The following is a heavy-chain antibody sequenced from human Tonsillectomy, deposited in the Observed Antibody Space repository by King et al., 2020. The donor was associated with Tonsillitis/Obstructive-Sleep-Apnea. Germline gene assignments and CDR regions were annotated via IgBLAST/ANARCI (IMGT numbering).Heavy chain of an antibody. CDR1: GFTFSSYA. CDR3: VKADCSSTTCYTFAY. J-gene: IGHJ4*02. D-gene: IGHD2-2*02. Sequence: VQLVESGGGLVQPGGSLRLSCSASGFTFSSYAMHWVRQAPGKGLEYVSGISSNGGSTYYADSVKGRFTISRDNSKNTLYLQMSSLRAEDTAVYYCVKADCSSTTCYTFAYWGQGTLVTVSS. V-gene: IGHV3-64D*06. CDR2: ISSNGGST.